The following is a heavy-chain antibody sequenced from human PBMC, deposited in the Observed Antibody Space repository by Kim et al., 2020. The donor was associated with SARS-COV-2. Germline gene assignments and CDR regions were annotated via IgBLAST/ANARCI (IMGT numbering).Heavy chain of an antibody. D-gene: IGHD3-10*01. CDR3: ARNERGGSGSYSRAGSQYYFDY. V-gene: IGHV4-34*01. J-gene: IGHJ4*02. CDR1: GGSFSGYY. CDR2: INHSGST. Sequence: SETLSLTCAVYGGSFSGYYWSWIRQPPGKGLEWIGEINHSGSTNYNPSLKSRVTISVDTSKNQFSLKLSSVTAADTAVYYCARNERGGSGSYSRAGSQYYFDYWGQGTLVTVSS.